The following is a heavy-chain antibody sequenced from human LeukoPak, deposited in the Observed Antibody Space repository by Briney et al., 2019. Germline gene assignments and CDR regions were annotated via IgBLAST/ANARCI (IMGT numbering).Heavy chain of an antibody. D-gene: IGHD4-17*01. CDR3: AREDSGEAFDY. V-gene: IGHV3-48*04. Sequence: GRSLRLSCAASGFTFNSYGMNWVRQAPGKGLEWISYIGSGSFTIFYADSVKGRFTISRDNAKKSLYLQMNSLTVEDTAVYYCAREDSGEAFDYWGQGTLVTVSS. CDR2: IGSGSFTI. CDR1: GFTFNSYG. J-gene: IGHJ4*02.